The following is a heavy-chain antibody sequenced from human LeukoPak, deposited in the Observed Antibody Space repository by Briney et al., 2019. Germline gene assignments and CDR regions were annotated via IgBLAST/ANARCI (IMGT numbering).Heavy chain of an antibody. V-gene: IGHV3-30*02. CDR3: AKDIFPIVGATHDAFDI. CDR1: GFTFSSYG. J-gene: IGHJ3*02. CDR2: IRYDGSNK. Sequence: GGSLRLSCAVSGFTFSSYGMHWVRQAPGKGLEWVAFIRYDGSNKYYADSVKGRFTISRDNSKNSLYLQMNSLRTEDTALYYCAKDIFPIVGATHDAFDIWGQGTMVTVSS. D-gene: IGHD1-26*01.